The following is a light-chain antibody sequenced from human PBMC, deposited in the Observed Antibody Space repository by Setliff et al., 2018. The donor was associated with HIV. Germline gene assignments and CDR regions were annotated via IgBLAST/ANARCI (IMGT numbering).Light chain of an antibody. Sequence: LTQPRSVSGSPGQSVTISCTGTSSDVGGYNYVSWYQQHPGKAPKLMIYDVTKRPSGVPDRFSGSKSGNTASLTVSGLQAEDETDYYCTSYAGSNTYVFGTGTKGTVL. CDR3: TSYAGSNTYV. J-gene: IGLJ1*01. CDR1: SSDVGGYNY. CDR2: DVT. V-gene: IGLV2-11*01.